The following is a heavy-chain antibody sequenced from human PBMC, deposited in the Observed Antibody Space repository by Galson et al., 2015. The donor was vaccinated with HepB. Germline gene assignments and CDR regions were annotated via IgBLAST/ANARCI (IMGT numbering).Heavy chain of an antibody. V-gene: IGHV2-5*02. CDR1: GFSLSTSDMG. J-gene: IGHJ4*02. CDR3: AHKGNRGWPFDY. D-gene: IGHD6-19*01. CDR2: IYWDDDR. Sequence: PALVKPTQTLTLTCTFSGFSLSTSDMGVGWFRQSPGKALEWLALIYWDDDRRYSPSLKSRLTITKDTSKNQVVLTMTNMDPVDTATYYCAHKGNRGWPFDYWGQGTLVTVSS.